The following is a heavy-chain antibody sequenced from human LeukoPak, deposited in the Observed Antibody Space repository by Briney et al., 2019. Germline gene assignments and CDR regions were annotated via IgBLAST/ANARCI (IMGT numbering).Heavy chain of an antibody. CDR2: IIPIFGTA. V-gene: IGHV1-69*01. Sequence: SVKVSCKASGGTFSSYAISWVRQAPGQGLEWMGGIIPIFGTANYAQKSQGRVTITADESTSTAYMELSSLRSEDTAVYYCARDLVVVDDDAFDIWGQGTMVTVSS. CDR3: ARDLVVVDDDAFDI. J-gene: IGHJ3*02. D-gene: IGHD3-22*01. CDR1: GGTFSSYA.